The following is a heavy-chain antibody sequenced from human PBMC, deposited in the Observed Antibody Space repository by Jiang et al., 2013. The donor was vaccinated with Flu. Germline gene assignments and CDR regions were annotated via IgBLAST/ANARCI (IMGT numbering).Heavy chain of an antibody. Sequence: SQTLSLTCAISGDSVSSNSAAWNWIRQSPSRGLEWLGRTYYRSKWYNDYAVSVKSRITINPDTSKNQFSLQLNSVTPEDTAVYYCARDRPLSPYSSSWYYFDYWGQGTLVTVSS. CDR1: GDSVSSNSAA. D-gene: IGHD6-13*01. CDR2: TYYRSKWYN. J-gene: IGHJ4*02. CDR3: ARDRPLSPYSSSWYYFDY. V-gene: IGHV6-1*01.